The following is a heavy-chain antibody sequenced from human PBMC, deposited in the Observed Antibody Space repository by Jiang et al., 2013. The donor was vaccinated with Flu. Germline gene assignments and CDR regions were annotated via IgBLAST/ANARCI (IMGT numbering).Heavy chain of an antibody. D-gene: IGHD5-12*01. J-gene: IGHJ4*02. CDR1: GDSVSSQTAA. V-gene: IGHV6-1*01. CDR2: TYYRSDWYI. CDR3: VRTEWLDYFDY. Sequence: SLTCAISGDSVSSQTAAWDWIRQSPGRGLQWLGRTYYRSDWYIDYAVSVKSRIRISADPSKNQLSLHLNSVTPEDTAVYYCVRTEWLDYFDYWGPGTLVTVSS.